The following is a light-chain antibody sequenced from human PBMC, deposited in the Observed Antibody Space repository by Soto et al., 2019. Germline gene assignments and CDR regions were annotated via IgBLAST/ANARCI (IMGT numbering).Light chain of an antibody. CDR2: AAS. CDR3: QQGNTWPWT. Sequence: ENVFTQSPATLSLYPGERATLSCRARQSVGSSLAWYQQNLGQAPRPLTYAASDRATGIPGRFSGSGSGTDFTLILSSLEPEDFAFYYCQQGNTWPWTFGQGTKVDTK. V-gene: IGKV3-11*01. J-gene: IGKJ1*01. CDR1: QSVGSS.